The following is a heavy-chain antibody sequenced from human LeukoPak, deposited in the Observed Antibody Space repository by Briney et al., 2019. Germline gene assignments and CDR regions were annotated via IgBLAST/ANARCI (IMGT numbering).Heavy chain of an antibody. CDR2: FGRSGSDT. CDR3: AKGSLGSWYYFDY. Sequence: GGSLRPSCAASGFTFSSYSMNWVRQAPGKGLEWVSTFGRSGSDTYYSDSVKGRFTIFRDNSKNTLYLQMNSLRDEDTAVYYCAKGSLGSWYYFDYWGQGTLVTVSS. D-gene: IGHD6-13*01. J-gene: IGHJ4*02. V-gene: IGHV3-23*01. CDR1: GFTFSSYS.